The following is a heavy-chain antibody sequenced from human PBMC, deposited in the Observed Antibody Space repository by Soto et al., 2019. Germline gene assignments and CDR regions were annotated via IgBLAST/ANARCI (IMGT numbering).Heavy chain of an antibody. J-gene: IGHJ4*02. CDR2: IFPDDSDT. CDR3: FRGGVTSRTFDY. CDR1: GYIIKNYW. Sequence: GGSLKISCNASGYIIKNYWIGWVRQMPGQGLEWMGIIFPDDSDTRYSPSFQGHVTISVDKSISTAYVQWSSLKASDSAIYYCFRGGVTSRTFDYWGQGTLVTVSS. D-gene: IGHD3-16*01. V-gene: IGHV5-51*01.